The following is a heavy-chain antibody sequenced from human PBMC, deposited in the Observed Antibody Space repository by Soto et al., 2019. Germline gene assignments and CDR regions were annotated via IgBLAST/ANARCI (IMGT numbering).Heavy chain of an antibody. CDR3: ARESQGYSGYTVSYYGMDV. D-gene: IGHD5-12*01. Sequence: ASLKVACKANAYTFTDYYMHWVRQAPSQRPQWMGWINPNTGDTNYAQKFKGRVTMTRDTSISTAYMELSWLKSGDTAVYYCARESQGYSGYTVSYYGMDVWGQGTTVIVSS. V-gene: IGHV1-2*02. J-gene: IGHJ6*02. CDR1: AYTFTDYY. CDR2: INPNTGDT.